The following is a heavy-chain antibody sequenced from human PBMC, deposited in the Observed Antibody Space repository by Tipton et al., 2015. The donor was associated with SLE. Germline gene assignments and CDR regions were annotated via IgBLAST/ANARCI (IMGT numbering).Heavy chain of an antibody. J-gene: IGHJ4*02. Sequence: TLSLTCTVSGGSISSGSYYWSWIRQPPGKGLEWIGYIYYSGSTNYNPSLKSRVTISVDTSKNQFSLKLSSVTAADTAVYYCARGVGEQLERYWGQGTLVTVSS. V-gene: IGHV4-61*01. CDR1: GGSISSGSYY. CDR2: IYYSGST. CDR3: ARGVGEQLERY. D-gene: IGHD6-6*01.